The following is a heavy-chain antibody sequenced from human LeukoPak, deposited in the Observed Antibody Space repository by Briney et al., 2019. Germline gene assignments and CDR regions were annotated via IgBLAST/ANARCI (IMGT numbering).Heavy chain of an antibody. V-gene: IGHV1-69*13. D-gene: IGHD2-21*02. CDR3: AGDLGKHIVVVTAEYYYCMDV. J-gene: IGHJ6*03. CDR1: RVTFSSDA. CDR2: IILIFGTA. Sequence: SLKVSSKPSRVTFSSDAISWGPHTPGQRVECRGGIILIFGTANYAQKFKGRVTITADESTSTAYMELSSLRSEDTAVYYCAGDLGKHIVVVTAEYYYCMDVWGKGTTVTVSS.